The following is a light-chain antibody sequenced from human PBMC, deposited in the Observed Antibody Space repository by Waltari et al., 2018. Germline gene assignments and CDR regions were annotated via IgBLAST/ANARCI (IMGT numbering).Light chain of an antibody. CDR2: EVS. V-gene: IGLV2-8*01. Sequence: QSALTQPASVSGSPGQSITIPCPGASSDLGTFNFFSWYQQHPGKAPKLIIYEVSTRPSGVPDRFSGSKSGNTASLTVSGLQTEDEADYYCSSYTDTNNFVFGTGTKVTVL. CDR1: SSDLGTFNF. J-gene: IGLJ1*01. CDR3: SSYTDTNNFV.